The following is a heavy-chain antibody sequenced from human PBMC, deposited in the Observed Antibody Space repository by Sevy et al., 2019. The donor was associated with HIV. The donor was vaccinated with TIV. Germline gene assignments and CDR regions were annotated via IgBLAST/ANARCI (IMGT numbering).Heavy chain of an antibody. CDR2: ISGSGGST. CDR1: GFTFSSYA. V-gene: IGHV3-23*01. D-gene: IGHD1-26*01. CDR3: AKGWGSGSYSGVDY. Sequence: GGSLRLSCAASGFTFSSYAMSWVRHAPGKGLEWVSAISGSGGSTYYADSVKGRFTISRDNSKNTLYLQMNSLRAEDTAVYYCAKGWGSGSYSGVDYWGQGTLVTVSS. J-gene: IGHJ4*02.